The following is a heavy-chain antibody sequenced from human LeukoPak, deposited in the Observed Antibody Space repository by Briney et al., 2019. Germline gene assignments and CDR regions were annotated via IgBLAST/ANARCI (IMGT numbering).Heavy chain of an antibody. V-gene: IGHV3-30*02. D-gene: IGHD2-2*01. Sequence: GGSLRLSCAASGFTFSSYGMHWVRQAPGKGLEWVAFIRYDGSNKYYADSVKGRFTISRDNSKNTLYLQMNSLRAEDTAVYYCAKDQSSTSWWTDAFDIWGQGTMVTVSS. CDR3: AKDQSSTSWWTDAFDI. CDR1: GFTFSSYG. CDR2: IRYDGSNK. J-gene: IGHJ3*02.